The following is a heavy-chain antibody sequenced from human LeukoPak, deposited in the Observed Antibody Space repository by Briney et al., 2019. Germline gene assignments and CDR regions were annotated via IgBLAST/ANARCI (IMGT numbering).Heavy chain of an antibody. CDR1: GFTFSSYA. CDR3: ANHCGGNLRGTLFDY. Sequence: GGSLRLSCAASGFTFSSYAMSWVRQAPGKGLEWVSAISGSGGSTYYADSVKGRFTISRDNSKNTLYLQMNSLRAEDTAVYYCANHCGGNLRGTLFDYWGQGTLVTVSS. V-gene: IGHV3-23*01. CDR2: ISGSGGST. J-gene: IGHJ4*02. D-gene: IGHD4-23*01.